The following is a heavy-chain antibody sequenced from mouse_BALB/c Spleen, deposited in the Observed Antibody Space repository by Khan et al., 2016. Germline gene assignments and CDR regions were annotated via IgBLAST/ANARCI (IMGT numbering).Heavy chain of an antibody. CDR1: GYSFTGYT. CDR2: INHYTGST. J-gene: IGHJ3*01. CDR3: ASTDKEPWFAY. V-gene: IGHV1-18*01. Sequence: VQLQQSGPELVKPGASLKISCKASGYSFTGYTINWVKQSQGKKLEWIGLINHYTGSTIYNQKFKGKATLTVDKSSSTAYLELLGLTSEDSVVFYCASTDKEPWFAYWGQGTLVTVSA.